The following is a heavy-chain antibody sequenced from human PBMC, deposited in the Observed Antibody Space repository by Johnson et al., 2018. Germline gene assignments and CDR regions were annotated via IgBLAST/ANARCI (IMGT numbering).Heavy chain of an antibody. CDR3: AKEGVAGTQEFSTDDAFDI. J-gene: IGHJ3*02. CDR2: ISGGGSDT. V-gene: IGHV3-23*04. Sequence: VQLVQSGGGLVQPGGSLRLSCAASGFSFNNYAMSWVRQASGRGLQWVSTISGGGSDTYYTDSVRGRFTISRYNSKHTLYLQMSSRRAEDTAVYYCAKEGVAGTQEFSTDDAFDIWGQGTMVTVSS. D-gene: IGHD6-19*01. CDR1: GFSFNNYA.